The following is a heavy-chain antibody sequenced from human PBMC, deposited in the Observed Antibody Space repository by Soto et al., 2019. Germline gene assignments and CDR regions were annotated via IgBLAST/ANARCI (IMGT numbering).Heavy chain of an antibody. Sequence: EVQLEESGGALVQPGRSLRLSCAASGFTFDDYAMHCVRQVLGKGLEWVSSISLNSGNIGYADSVKGRFTTSRDNAKNSLYLQMNSLRPEDTALYYCVRSKGGYSYGTPFDYWGQGTLVTVSS. CDR1: GFTFDDYA. CDR3: VRSKGGYSYGTPFDY. J-gene: IGHJ4*02. V-gene: IGHV3-9*01. CDR2: ISLNSGNI. D-gene: IGHD5-18*01.